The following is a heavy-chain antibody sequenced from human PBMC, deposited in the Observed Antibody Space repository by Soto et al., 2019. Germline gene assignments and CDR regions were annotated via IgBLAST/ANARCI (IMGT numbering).Heavy chain of an antibody. V-gene: IGHV4-39*01. CDR1: GGSISGSSYY. CDR3: VRVGSGWYNGGYQNYYYYMDV. CDR2: LSYSGSA. D-gene: IGHD6-19*01. J-gene: IGHJ6*03. Sequence: QLQLQESGPGLVKPSETLSLTCSVSGGSISGSSYYWGWIRQPPGKGLEWIGSLSYSGSAFYNPSLTSRVLISGGTSKNQFSLKLSSVAAADTAVYYCVRVGSGWYNGGYQNYYYYMDVWGKGTTVTVSS.